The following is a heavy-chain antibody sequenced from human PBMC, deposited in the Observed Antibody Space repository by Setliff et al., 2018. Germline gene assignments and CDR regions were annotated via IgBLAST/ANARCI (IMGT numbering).Heavy chain of an antibody. Sequence: ASVKVSCKTSAYSFSGYYIHWVRQAPGQGLEWMGWISAQDGNTIHAQKFQGRVTMTTDTSTTTVYMEVASLRSDDTAVYYCVRGPGPSVVVAMPFDRWGQGTLVTVSS. CDR2: ISAQDGNT. D-gene: IGHD5-12*01. V-gene: IGHV1-18*01. CDR1: AYSFSGYY. CDR3: VRGPGPSVVVAMPFDR. J-gene: IGHJ4*02.